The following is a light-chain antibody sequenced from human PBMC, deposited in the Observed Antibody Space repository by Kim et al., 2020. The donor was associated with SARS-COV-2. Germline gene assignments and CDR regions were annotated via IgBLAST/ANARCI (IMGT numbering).Light chain of an antibody. CDR1: SLRRYY. Sequence: SSELTQDPAVSVALGQTVRITCRGDSLRRYYASWYQQRPGQAPVLVIFDNDNRPSGIPDRFSGSSSGNTASLTITGAQAEDESDYYCHSRDSTGYHLQFG. V-gene: IGLV3-19*01. J-gene: IGLJ2*01. CDR2: DND. CDR3: HSRDSTGYHLQ.